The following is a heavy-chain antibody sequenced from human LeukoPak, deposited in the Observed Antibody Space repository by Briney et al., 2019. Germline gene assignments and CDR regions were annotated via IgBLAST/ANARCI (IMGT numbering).Heavy chain of an antibody. J-gene: IGHJ4*02. CDR3: ARDIGQRTYRSSWYV. D-gene: IGHD6-13*01. CDR1: GFTFSSYA. V-gene: IGHV3-30-3*01. CDR2: ISYDGSNK. Sequence: PGGSLRLSCAASGFTFSSYAMHWVRQAPGKGLEWVAVISYDGSNKYYADSVKGRFTISRDNSKNTLYLQMNSLRAEDTAVYYCARDIGQRTYRSSWYVWGQGTLVTVSS.